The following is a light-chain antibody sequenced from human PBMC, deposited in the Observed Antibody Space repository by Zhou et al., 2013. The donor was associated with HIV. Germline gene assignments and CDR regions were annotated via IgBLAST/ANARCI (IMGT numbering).Light chain of an antibody. CDR3: QQYNNWPLT. CDR2: DAS. CDR1: QSVSSN. J-gene: IGKJ4*01. V-gene: IGKV3D-15*01. Sequence: EIVMTQSPATLSVSPGERATLSCRASQSVSSNLAWYQQKPGQAPRLLIYDASNRATGIPARFSGSGSGTDFTLTISSLQSEDFAVYYCQQYNNWPLTFGGGTKVDLK.